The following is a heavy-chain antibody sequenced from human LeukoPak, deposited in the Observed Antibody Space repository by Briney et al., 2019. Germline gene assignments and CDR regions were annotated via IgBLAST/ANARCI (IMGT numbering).Heavy chain of an antibody. Sequence: GGSLRLSCAASGFTFSSYGMHWVRQAPGKGLEWVSHIDSSGTIYYADSVKGRATISRDNAKNSLYLQMNSLRAEDTAVYYCARPAYCGGNCYYFPDYWGQGTLVTVSS. CDR2: IDSSGTI. CDR3: ARPAYCGGNCYYFPDY. D-gene: IGHD2-21*02. J-gene: IGHJ4*02. V-gene: IGHV3-48*04. CDR1: GFTFSSYG.